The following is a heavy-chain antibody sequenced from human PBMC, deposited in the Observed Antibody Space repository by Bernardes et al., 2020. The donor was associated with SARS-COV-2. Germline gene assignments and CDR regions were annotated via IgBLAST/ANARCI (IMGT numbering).Heavy chain of an antibody. CDR1: GYTFTGYF. CDR3: ARTRTTISTAGIPVDY. Sequence: SVTVSCKTSGYTFTGYFIHWVRQAPGQRLEWMGWINPNTGGTNYVQKFQGRVTMTRDTSITTAYMELSSLGSDDTAIYYCARTRTTISTAGIPVDYWGQGTLVTVSS. D-gene: IGHD6-13*01. J-gene: IGHJ4*02. V-gene: IGHV1-2*02. CDR2: INPNTGGT.